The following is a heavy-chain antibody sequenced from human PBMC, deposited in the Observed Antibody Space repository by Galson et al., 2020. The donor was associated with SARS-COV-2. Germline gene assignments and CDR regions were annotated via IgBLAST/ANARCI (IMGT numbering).Heavy chain of an antibody. J-gene: IGHJ5*02. V-gene: IGHV3-23*03. CDR2: IDSAGRT. D-gene: IGHD6-19*01. CDR1: GFTFNSYA. Sequence: GESLRLSCTASGFTFNSYAMSWVRQAPGKGLECVSIIDSAGRTHYEDSVKGRFTISRDNSRNTLYLRMTSLRPDDTAVYYCAKDLIMAVQNGFDPWGQGTLVTVSS. CDR3: AKDLIMAVQNGFDP.